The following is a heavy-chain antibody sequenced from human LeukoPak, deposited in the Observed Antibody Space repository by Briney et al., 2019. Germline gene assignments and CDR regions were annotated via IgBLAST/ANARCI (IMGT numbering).Heavy chain of an antibody. CDR3: ARPYYYDGSGYFDS. D-gene: IGHD3-22*01. Sequence: PGGSLRLSCAASGFTFSSYAIHWVRQAPGKGLEWVAVISFDGSNKYFADSVKGRFTISRDNSKNTLYLQMNSLGPEDTAVYYCARPYYYDGSGYFDSWGQGSLLTVSS. V-gene: IGHV3-30*04. CDR2: ISFDGSNK. J-gene: IGHJ4*02. CDR1: GFTFSSYA.